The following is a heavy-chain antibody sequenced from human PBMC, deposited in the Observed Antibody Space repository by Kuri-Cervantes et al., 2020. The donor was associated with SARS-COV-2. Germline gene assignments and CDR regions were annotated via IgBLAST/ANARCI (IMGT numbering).Heavy chain of an antibody. V-gene: IGHV5-51*01. CDR1: GNRFTRYW. CDR2: IYPGGSDT. Sequence: GEALKISCKASGNRFTRYWIGWVRQMPGKGLGWMGIIYPGGSDTIYSPSFKGQVTTSADKSINTAYLQWSSLKASDTAMYYCARNDAFDYWGQGTLVTVSS. J-gene: IGHJ4*02. D-gene: IGHD3-16*01. CDR3: ARNDAFDY.